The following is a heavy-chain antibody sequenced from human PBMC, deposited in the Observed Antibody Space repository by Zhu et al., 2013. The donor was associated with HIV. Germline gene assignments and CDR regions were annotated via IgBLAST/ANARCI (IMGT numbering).Heavy chain of an antibody. Sequence: QVQLVQSGAEVKKPGASVKVSCKASGYTFTGYYMHWVRQAPGQGLEWMGWINPNSGGTNYAQKFQGRVTMTRDTSISTAYMELSRLRSDDTAVYYCARDRRGAYYGSGPRGMDVWGQGTTVTVSS. CDR2: INPNSGGT. D-gene: IGHD3-10*01. CDR1: GYTFTGYY. J-gene: IGHJ6*02. V-gene: IGHV1-2*02. CDR3: ARDRRGAYYGSGPRGMDV.